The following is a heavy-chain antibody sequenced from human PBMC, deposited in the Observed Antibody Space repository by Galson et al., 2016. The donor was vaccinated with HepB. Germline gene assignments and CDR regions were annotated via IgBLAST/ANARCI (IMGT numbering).Heavy chain of an antibody. D-gene: IGHD3-10*01. J-gene: IGHJ5*02. CDR2: IRTYTGYT. CDR3: ARVTGVLLLVGESRGWRDP. Sequence: QSGAEVKKPGASVKVSCKASGYTFPNYGITWVRQAPGQGLEWMGWIRTYTGYTNYAEKFQGRVTMTTDTSTSTAYMELRSLRTDDTAVYYCARVTGVLLLVGESRGWRDPWGQGTLVTVSS. CDR1: GYTFPNYG. V-gene: IGHV1-18*01.